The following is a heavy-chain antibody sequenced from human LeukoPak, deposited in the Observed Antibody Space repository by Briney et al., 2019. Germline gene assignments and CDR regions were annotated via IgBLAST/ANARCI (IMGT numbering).Heavy chain of an antibody. CDR1: GFTFSDYY. CDR2: ISSSSSTI. V-gene: IGHV3-11*04. D-gene: IGHD1-26*01. CDR3: ARGREGATRTYFDY. Sequence: GGSLRLSCTAYGFTFSDYYMSWIRQAPGKGLEWISYISSSSSTIYYTDSVKGRFTISRDNAKNSLYLQMSSLRAEDTAVYYCARGREGATRTYFDYWGQGSLVTVSS. J-gene: IGHJ4*02.